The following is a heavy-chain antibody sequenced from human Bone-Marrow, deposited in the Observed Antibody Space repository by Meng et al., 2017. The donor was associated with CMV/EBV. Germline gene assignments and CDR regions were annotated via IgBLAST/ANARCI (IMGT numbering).Heavy chain of an antibody. D-gene: IGHD3-10*01. J-gene: IGHJ4*02. CDR2: ISSSSTYI. CDR1: GFTFSSYE. CDR3: ARDLSITLVRGVAR. V-gene: IGHV3-21*01. Sequence: GESLKISCAASGFTFSSYEMNWVRQAPGKGLEWVSSISSSSTYIFYAESVKGRFTISRDNAKESLYLQMNSLRAEDTAMYYCARDLSITLVRGVARWGQGTLVTVSS.